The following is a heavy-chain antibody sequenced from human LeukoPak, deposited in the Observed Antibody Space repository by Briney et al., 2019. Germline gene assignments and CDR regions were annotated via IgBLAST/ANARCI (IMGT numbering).Heavy chain of an antibody. J-gene: IGHJ4*02. CDR3: AKDGSWSCTD. CDR1: GFIFSSSA. Sequence: PGGSLRLSCGASGFIFSSSAMHWVRQGPGKGLEWVAYIAHHGNNKYYADSVKGRFTISRDNSKGSLYLQMNSLRADDTAVYYWAKDGSWSCTDWGQGTLVRVSS. CDR2: IAHHGNNK. D-gene: IGHD2-8*02. V-gene: IGHV3-30*02.